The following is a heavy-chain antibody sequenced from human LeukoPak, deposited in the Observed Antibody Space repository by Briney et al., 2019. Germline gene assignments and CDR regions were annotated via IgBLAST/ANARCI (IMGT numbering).Heavy chain of an antibody. V-gene: IGHV4-31*03. Sequence: SQTLSLTCTVSGGSISSGGYFWSSIRQHPGNGLEWIGYIYYGGRTYYNPSLKSRLTISVDTSENQFSLRLTYVTAADTAVYYCARGTYSSGWSLGFDPWGQGTLVTVSS. J-gene: IGHJ5*02. D-gene: IGHD6-19*01. CDR1: GGSISSGGYF. CDR3: ARGTYSSGWSLGFDP. CDR2: IYYGGRT.